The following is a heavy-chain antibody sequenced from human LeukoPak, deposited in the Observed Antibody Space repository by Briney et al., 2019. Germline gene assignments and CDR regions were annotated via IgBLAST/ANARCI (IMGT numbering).Heavy chain of an antibody. V-gene: IGHV3-74*01. D-gene: IGHD3-10*01. CDR3: ARDLTGSGSPLDY. Sequence: GGSLRLSCVASGFTFSNYWMHWVRHVPGKGLVWVSRINTDRSITNYADSVKGRFTISRDNAKNTVYLQMNSLRAEDTAVYYCARDLTGSGSPLDYWGQGTLVTVSS. J-gene: IGHJ4*02. CDR1: GFTFSNYW. CDR2: INTDRSIT.